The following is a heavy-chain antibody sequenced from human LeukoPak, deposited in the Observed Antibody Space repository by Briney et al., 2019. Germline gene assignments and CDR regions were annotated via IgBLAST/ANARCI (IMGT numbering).Heavy chain of an antibody. Sequence: SETLSLTCTVSGGSISNYYWSWIRQPAGKGLEWIGRIYTSGSTNYNPSLKSRVTMSVDTSKNQFSLKLSSVTAADTAVYYCARSELGYCSSTSCRPRGYFDYWGQGTLVTVSS. CDR2: IYTSGST. D-gene: IGHD2-2*01. V-gene: IGHV4-4*07. CDR3: ARSELGYCSSTSCRPRGYFDY. J-gene: IGHJ4*02. CDR1: GGSISNYY.